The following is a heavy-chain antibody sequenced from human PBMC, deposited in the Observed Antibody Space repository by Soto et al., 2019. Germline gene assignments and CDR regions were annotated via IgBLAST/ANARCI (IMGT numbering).Heavy chain of an antibody. D-gene: IGHD3-22*01. CDR3: AKGRSDSSGYLNFDY. J-gene: IGHJ4*02. V-gene: IGHV3-23*01. CDR1: GFTFSSYA. Sequence: GGSLRLSCAASGFTFSSYAMSWVRQAPGKGLEWVSAISGSGGSTYYADSVKGRFTISRDNSKNTLYLQMNSLRAEDTAVYYCAKGRSDSSGYLNFDYWGQGTLVTVSS. CDR2: ISGSGGST.